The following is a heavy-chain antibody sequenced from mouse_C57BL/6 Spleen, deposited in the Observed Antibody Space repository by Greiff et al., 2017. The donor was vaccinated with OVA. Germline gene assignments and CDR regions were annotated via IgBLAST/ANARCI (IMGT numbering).Heavy chain of an antibody. CDR1: GFNIKDYY. J-gene: IGHJ2*01. D-gene: IGHD2-14*01. CDR2: IDPEDGDT. CDR3: ATNRNPVEC. V-gene: IGHV14-1*01. Sequence: DVPLVESGAELVKPGASVKLSCTASGFNIKDYYMHWVKQRPAQGLEWIGRIDPEDGDTEYDQKFQGKATMTADTSSNTAYLQLSSLTSEDTAVYYVATNRNPVECWGQGTTLTVSS.